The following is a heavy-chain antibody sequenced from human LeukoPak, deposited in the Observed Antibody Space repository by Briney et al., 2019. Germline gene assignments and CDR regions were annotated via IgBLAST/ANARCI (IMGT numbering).Heavy chain of an antibody. CDR1: GGSISSSSYY. Sequence: SETLSLTCTVSGGSISSSSYYWGWIRQPPGKGLEWNGSIYYSGSTYYNPSLKSRVTISVDTSKNQFSLKLSSVTAADTAVYYCARDQGPYCGGDCSTNWFDPWGQGTLVTVSS. CDR3: ARDQGPYCGGDCSTNWFDP. D-gene: IGHD2-21*02. J-gene: IGHJ5*02. V-gene: IGHV4-39*07. CDR2: IYYSGST.